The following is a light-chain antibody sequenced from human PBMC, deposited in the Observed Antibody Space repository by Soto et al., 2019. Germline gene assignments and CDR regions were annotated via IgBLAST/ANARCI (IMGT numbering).Light chain of an antibody. CDR1: SSDIGAYNH. Sequence: HSALTQPASVSGSPGQSITIACTATSSDIGAYNHVSWYQQYPGKAPTLMIYEVTNRPSGVSSRFSVTKSGNTASLTISGLQAEDEGDYYCSSYTTSDTWVFGGGTKVTVL. J-gene: IGLJ3*02. CDR3: SSYTTSDTWV. V-gene: IGLV2-14*01. CDR2: EVT.